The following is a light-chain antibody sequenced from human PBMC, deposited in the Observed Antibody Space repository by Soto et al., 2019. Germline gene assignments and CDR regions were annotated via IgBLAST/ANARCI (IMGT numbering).Light chain of an antibody. J-gene: IGKJ5*01. V-gene: IGKV3-20*01. Sequence: EIVLTQSPGTLSLSPGERATLSCRASQSVRSDYLAWYQQKPGQAPRLLIYDASNRATGIPARFSGSGSGTDFTLTISRLEPEDFAVYYCQQYNSWPPITFGQGTRLEIK. CDR1: QSVRSDY. CDR3: QQYNSWPPIT. CDR2: DAS.